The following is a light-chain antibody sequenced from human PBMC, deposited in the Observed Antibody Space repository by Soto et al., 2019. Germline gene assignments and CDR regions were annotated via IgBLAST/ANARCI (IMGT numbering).Light chain of an antibody. Sequence: DIQMTQSPSTLSASVGDRVTITCRARQSISRWLAWYQQKPGKVPKLLIYKASTLKSGVPSRFSGSGSGTEFTLTISSLQPDDFATYYCQQYNSYSQTFGQGTKVDI. J-gene: IGKJ1*01. CDR1: QSISRW. CDR2: KAS. V-gene: IGKV1-5*03. CDR3: QQYNSYSQT.